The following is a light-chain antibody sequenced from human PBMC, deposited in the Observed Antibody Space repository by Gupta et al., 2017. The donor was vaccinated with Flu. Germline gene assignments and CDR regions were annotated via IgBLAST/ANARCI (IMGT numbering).Light chain of an antibody. Sequence: EVVLTQSPATLSLSPGERATLSCRASQSVRTYVAWYQKKPGQAPRLLIYDASIRATGIPARFSDSGSGADFTLTISSLESEDFAVYYCLHRADWPPYSFGQGTKLEIK. J-gene: IGKJ2*03. CDR3: LHRADWPPYS. CDR2: DAS. V-gene: IGKV3-11*01. CDR1: QSVRTY.